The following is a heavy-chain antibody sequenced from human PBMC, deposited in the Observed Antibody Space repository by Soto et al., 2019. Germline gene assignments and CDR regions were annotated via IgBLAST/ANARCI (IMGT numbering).Heavy chain of an antibody. Sequence: PGGSLRLSCTASGFTFGDYAMSWVRQAPGKGLEWVGFIRSKAYGGTTEYAASVKGRFTISRDDSKSIADLQMNSLKTEDTAVYYCTRVGGCSSTSCYYYYGMDVWGQGTTVTVSS. CDR2: IRSKAYGGTT. CDR1: GFTFGDYA. J-gene: IGHJ6*02. CDR3: TRVGGCSSTSCYYYYGMDV. V-gene: IGHV3-49*04. D-gene: IGHD2-2*01.